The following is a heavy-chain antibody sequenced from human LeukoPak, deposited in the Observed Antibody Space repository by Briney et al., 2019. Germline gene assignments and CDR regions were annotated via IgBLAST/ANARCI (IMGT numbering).Heavy chain of an antibody. J-gene: IGHJ6*03. D-gene: IGHD3-3*01. CDR1: GGSISSSY. CDR3: ARATNDGWSGHYTGGYYYMDV. Sequence: SETLSLTCTVSGGSISSSYSTWIRQPPGKGLEWIGYINYSGSTNYNPSPKSRVTIFLDMSKNEISLDLSSLTAADTAVYYCARATNDGWSGHYTGGYYYMDVWGKGTTVTVSS. CDR2: INYSGST. V-gene: IGHV4-59*01.